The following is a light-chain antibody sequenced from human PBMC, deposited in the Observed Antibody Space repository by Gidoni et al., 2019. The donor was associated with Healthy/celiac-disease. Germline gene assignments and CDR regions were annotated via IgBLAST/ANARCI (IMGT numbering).Light chain of an antibody. CDR3: QQSYSTPST. J-gene: IGKJ2*02. Sequence: DIHMTQSPSSLSASVGDRVTLTCRASQSISSYLNWYQQKPGKAPKLLIYAASSLQSGVPSRFSGSGSGTDFTLTISSLQPEDFATYYCQQSYSTPSTFGQGTKLEIK. V-gene: IGKV1-39*01. CDR2: AAS. CDR1: QSISSY.